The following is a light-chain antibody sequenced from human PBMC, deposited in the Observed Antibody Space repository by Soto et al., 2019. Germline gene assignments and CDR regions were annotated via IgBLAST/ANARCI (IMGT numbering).Light chain of an antibody. CDR1: QSISSN. Sequence: DRVITQSPATLSVSPGEGVTLSCRASQSISSNLAWYHQKPGQAPRLLIYGASTRATGIPARFSGSGSGTEFTLTISSLQSEDFAVYFCQQYNIWPLWTFGQGTKVDIK. CDR2: GAS. CDR3: QQYNIWPLWT. V-gene: IGKV3-15*01. J-gene: IGKJ1*01.